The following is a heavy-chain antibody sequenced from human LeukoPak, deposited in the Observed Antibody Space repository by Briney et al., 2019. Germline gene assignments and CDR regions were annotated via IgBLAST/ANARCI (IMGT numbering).Heavy chain of an antibody. J-gene: IGHJ6*02. D-gene: IGHD1-7*01. CDR3: ARDSYYWNYERPCYYYYGMDV. V-gene: IGHV1-18*01. CDR1: GYTFTSYG. Sequence: GASVKVSCKASGYTFTSYGISWVRQAPGQGLEWMGWISAYNGNTNYAQKLQGRVTMTTDTSTSTAYMELRSLRSDDTAVYYCARDSYYWNYERPCYYYYGMDVWGQGTTVTVSS. CDR2: ISAYNGNT.